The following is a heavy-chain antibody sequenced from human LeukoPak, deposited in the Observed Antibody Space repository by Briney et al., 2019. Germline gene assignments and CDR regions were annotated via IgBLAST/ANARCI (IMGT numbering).Heavy chain of an antibody. V-gene: IGHV1-2*02. CDR3: ARGVVVAATDFGY. Sequence: GASVKVSCKASGYTFTGYYMHWVRQAPGQGLEWMGWINPNSGGTNYAQKFQGRVTMTRDTSISTAYMELSRLRSDDTAVHYCARGVVVAATDFGYWGQGTLVTVSS. D-gene: IGHD2-15*01. CDR1: GYTFTGYY. CDR2: INPNSGGT. J-gene: IGHJ4*02.